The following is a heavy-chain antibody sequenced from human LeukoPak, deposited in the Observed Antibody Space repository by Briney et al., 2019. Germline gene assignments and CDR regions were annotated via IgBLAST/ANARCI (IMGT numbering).Heavy chain of an antibody. CDR1: GFTFISYS. CDR3: ARDSPYYYDSSGYSDYYYYYMDV. V-gene: IGHV3-21*01. D-gene: IGHD3-22*01. J-gene: IGHJ6*03. Sequence: GGSLRLSCAASGFTFISYSMNWVRQAPGKGLEWVSSISSSSSYIYYADSVKGRFTISRDNGKKSLYLQMNSLRAEDTAVYYCARDSPYYYDSSGYSDYYYYYMDVWGKGTTVTVSS. CDR2: ISSSSSYI.